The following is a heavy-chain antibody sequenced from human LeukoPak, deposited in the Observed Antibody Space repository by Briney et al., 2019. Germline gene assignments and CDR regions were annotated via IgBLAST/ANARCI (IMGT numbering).Heavy chain of an antibody. CDR1: GYSISSGYY. CDR3: ARFSTTVVTFDY. CDR2: IYHSGST. V-gene: IGHV4-38-2*01. D-gene: IGHD4-23*01. J-gene: IGHJ4*02. Sequence: ETLSLTCAVSGYSISSGYYWGWIRQPPGKGLEWIGSIYHSGSTYYNPSLKSRVTISVDTSKNQFSLKLSSVTAADTAVYYCARFSTTVVTFDYWGQGTLVTVSS.